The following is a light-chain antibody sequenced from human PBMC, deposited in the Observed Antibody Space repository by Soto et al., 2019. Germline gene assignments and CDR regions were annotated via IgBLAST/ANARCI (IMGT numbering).Light chain of an antibody. J-gene: IGKJ5*01. V-gene: IGKV3-11*01. Sequence: EIVLTQSPATLSLSPGERATLSCRAGQSVSSYLAWYQQKPGQAPRLLIYDASNRATGIPARFSGSGSGTDFTLTISSLEPEDFAVYYCQQRSNWSFGQGTRLEIK. CDR3: QQRSNWS. CDR1: QSVSSY. CDR2: DAS.